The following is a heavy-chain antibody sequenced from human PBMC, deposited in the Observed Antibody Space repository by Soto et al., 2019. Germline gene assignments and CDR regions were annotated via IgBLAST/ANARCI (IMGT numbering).Heavy chain of an antibody. D-gene: IGHD5-18*01. V-gene: IGHV5-10-1*01. CDR3: AARMDTTMAMRGWGYGLDV. Sequence: EVQLVQSGAEVKKPGESLRISCKGSGHSFTSYWIIWVRQMPGKGLEWMGRIDPSDSYTNYSPSFQGHVTISADKSISTALLQWSSLKASDTAIYYCAARMDTTMAMRGWGYGLDVWGQGTTVTVSS. J-gene: IGHJ6*02. CDR2: IDPSDSYT. CDR1: GHSFTSYW.